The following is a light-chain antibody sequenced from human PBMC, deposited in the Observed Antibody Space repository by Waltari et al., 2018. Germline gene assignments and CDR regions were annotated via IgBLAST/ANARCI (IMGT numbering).Light chain of an antibody. J-gene: IGKJ4*01. CDR3: QQLHTYPLT. CDR1: QDIGTY. V-gene: IGKV1-9*01. Sequence: DIQLTQSPSFLSASVGRRVTVTCRASQDIGTYLAWYQKQPGKAPHLLIYAASSLHTGVPSRFSAGGSVTLFTLTINRLQPEDFATYYCQQLHTYPLTFGGGTEVEL. CDR2: AAS.